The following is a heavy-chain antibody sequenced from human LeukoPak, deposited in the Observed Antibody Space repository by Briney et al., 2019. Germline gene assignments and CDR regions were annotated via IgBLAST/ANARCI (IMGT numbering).Heavy chain of an antibody. CDR1: GYTFTSYG. Sequence: EASVKVSCKASGYTFTSYGISWVRQAPGQGLEWMGWISAYNGNTNYAQKLQGRVTMTTDTSTSTAYMELRSLRSDDTAVYYCARAVKTGDFWSGLGYYYYYMDVWGKGTTVTVSS. CDR3: ARAVKTGDFWSGLGYYYYYMDV. D-gene: IGHD3-3*01. J-gene: IGHJ6*03. V-gene: IGHV1-18*01. CDR2: ISAYNGNT.